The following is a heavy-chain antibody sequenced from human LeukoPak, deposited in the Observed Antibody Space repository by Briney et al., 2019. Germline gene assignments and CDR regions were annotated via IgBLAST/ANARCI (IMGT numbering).Heavy chain of an antibody. D-gene: IGHD4-17*01. CDR2: ISYDGSSK. V-gene: IGHV3-30*03. Sequence: GGSLRLSCAASGFTFSSYGMHWVRQAPGKGLEWVAVISYDGSSKYYADSVKGRFTISRDNSKNTLYLQMNSLRAEDTAVYYCASLPTTVTTRDYWGQGTLVTVSS. J-gene: IGHJ4*02. CDR1: GFTFSSYG. CDR3: ASLPTTVTTRDY.